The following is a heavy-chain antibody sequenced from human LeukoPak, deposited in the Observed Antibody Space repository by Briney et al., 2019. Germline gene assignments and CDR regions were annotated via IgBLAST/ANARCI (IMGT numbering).Heavy chain of an antibody. CDR2: IYNSASX. CDR3: ARGSFFDYYDSSGYPDY. V-gene: IGHV4-61*02. D-gene: IGHD3-22*01. Sequence: PSQTLSLTCTVSGGSISSGSYYWSWIRQPAGXXXXXXXXIYNSASXXYXXXXXXRVXXSVDTSKNQFSLKLSSVTAADTAVYYCARGSFFDYYDSSGYPDYWGQGTLVTVSS. J-gene: IGHJ4*02. CDR1: GGSISSGSYY.